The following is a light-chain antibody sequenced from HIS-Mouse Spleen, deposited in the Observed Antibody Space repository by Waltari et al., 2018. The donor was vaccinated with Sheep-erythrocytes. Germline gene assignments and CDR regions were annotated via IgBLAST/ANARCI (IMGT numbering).Light chain of an antibody. V-gene: IGKV3-11*01. Sequence: EIVLTHSPATLSLSPGERATLSCRASQSVSSYLAWYQQKPGQAPRLLSNDASNRATGIPARFSGSGSGTDFTLTISSLEPEDFAVYYCQQRSNWYTFGQGTKLEIK. CDR2: DAS. J-gene: IGKJ2*01. CDR1: QSVSSY. CDR3: QQRSNWYT.